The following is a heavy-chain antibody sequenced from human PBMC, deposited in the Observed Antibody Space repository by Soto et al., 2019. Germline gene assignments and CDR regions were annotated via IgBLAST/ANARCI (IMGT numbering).Heavy chain of an antibody. J-gene: IGHJ3*02. CDR2: ILPIFGTA. CDR1: GGTFSTSS. D-gene: IGHD2-21*02. CDR3: ARGHEFGGNSDAFDI. Sequence: QVQLVQSGAEVKKPGSSVKVSFKASGGTFSTSSMNWVRQAPEQGPEWMGNILPIFGTADYAQKFQGRVTITANESTKTVYMELRSLLSADTAVYYCARGHEFGGNSDAFDIWGQGTVVSVSS. V-gene: IGHV1-69*15.